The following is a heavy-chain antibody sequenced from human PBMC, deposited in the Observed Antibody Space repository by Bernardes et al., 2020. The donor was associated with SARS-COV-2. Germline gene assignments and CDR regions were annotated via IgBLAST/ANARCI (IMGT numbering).Heavy chain of an antibody. D-gene: IGHD3-10*01. CDR1: GFNFRHHG. J-gene: IGHJ1*01. CDR2: ISLDGSKN. Sequence: GGSLRLSCAASGFNFRHHGMHWARQAPGKGLEWVAVISLDGSKNFYANSVKGRFTISRDNSRNTLYLQMNSLRVEDTAVYYCTREHSDISASYSGSGDFQRWGQGTLVTVSS. CDR3: TREHSDISASYSGSGDFQR. V-gene: IGHV3-30*03.